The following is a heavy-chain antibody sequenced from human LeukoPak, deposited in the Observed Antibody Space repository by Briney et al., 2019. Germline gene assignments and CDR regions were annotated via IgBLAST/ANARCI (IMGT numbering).Heavy chain of an antibody. V-gene: IGHV3-21*01. Sequence: AGGSLRLSCAASGFTFSSYSMNWVRQAPGKGLEWVSSISSSSSYIYYADSVKGRFTISKDNAKNALYLQMNSLRAEDTAVYYCARPGSDAFDIWAQGTMVTVSS. D-gene: IGHD3-10*01. CDR1: GFTFSSYS. J-gene: IGHJ3*02. CDR2: ISSSSSYI. CDR3: ARPGSDAFDI.